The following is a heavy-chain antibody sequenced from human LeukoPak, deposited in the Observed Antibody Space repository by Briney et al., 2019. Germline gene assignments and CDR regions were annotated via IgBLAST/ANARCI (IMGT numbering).Heavy chain of an antibody. J-gene: IGHJ5*02. CDR2: IYYSGST. D-gene: IGHD3-10*01. CDR1: GGSISSYY. V-gene: IGHV4-59*12. CDR3: ARLREFGGEYNWFDP. Sequence: SETLSLTCTVSGGSISSYYWSWIRQPPGKGLEWIGHIYYSGSTNNNPSLKSRVTISVDTSKNQFSLQLNSVTPEDTAVYYCARLREFGGEYNWFDPWGQGTLVTVSS.